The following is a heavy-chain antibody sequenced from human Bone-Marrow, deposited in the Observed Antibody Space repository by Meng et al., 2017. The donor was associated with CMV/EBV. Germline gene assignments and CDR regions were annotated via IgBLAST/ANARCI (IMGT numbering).Heavy chain of an antibody. J-gene: IGHJ4*02. Sequence: EGSGFTFSASPMGWVRQATGKGLEWVSVISASAFAKYYADSVKGRFTISRDNSGNTASLQMNSLRAEDTAIYYCTKGRRSSSGLYDYWGQGILVTVSS. CDR3: TKGRRSSSGLYDY. CDR2: ISASAFAK. D-gene: IGHD6-19*01. V-gene: IGHV3-23*01. CDR1: GFTFSASP.